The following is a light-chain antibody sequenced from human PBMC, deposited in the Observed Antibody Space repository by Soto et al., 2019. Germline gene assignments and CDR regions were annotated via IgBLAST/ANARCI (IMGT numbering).Light chain of an antibody. CDR1: QGVSDF. Sequence: DIQMTQSPSAMSASVGDRVTISCRASQGVSDFLAWFQQKPGTAPKRLIYAASGLESGVPSRFSGRGSGTEFTLTISGLQPEDFATYYCLQHKTSPYTFGQGTKLEIK. V-gene: IGKV1-17*03. CDR2: AAS. CDR3: LQHKTSPYT. J-gene: IGKJ2*01.